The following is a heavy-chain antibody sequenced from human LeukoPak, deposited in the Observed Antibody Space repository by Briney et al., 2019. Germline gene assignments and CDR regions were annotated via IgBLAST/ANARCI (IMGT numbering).Heavy chain of an antibody. V-gene: IGHV7-4-1*02. CDR1: GYTFTNYA. D-gene: IGHD6-19*01. CDR2: IHPSTGNP. J-gene: IGHJ3*02. Sequence: ASVKVSCKASGYTFTNYAMNWVRQAPGQGLEWMGWIHPSTGNPTYAQDFTGRFVFSLDTSVSTTYLQISSLKAEDTAVYYCARGGGSGRWGSGFDMWGQGTMVTVSS. CDR3: ARGGGSGRWGSGFDM.